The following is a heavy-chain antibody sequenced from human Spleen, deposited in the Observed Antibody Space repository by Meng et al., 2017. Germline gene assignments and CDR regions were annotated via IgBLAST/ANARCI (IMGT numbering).Heavy chain of an antibody. CDR2: FVSNADT. CDR1: GYTSASYG. Sequence: QAQLRQSGAEAKKPAAAVWISCEASGYTSASYGISWFRQDHGQGLEWMGWFVSNADTYPAQKFQGRVTMTRDTHTSTDFMELRSLRFDDTAVYYCARGTPGRSYSDYWGQGSLVTVSS. V-gene: IGHV1-18*01. CDR3: ARGTPGRSYSDY. D-gene: IGHD3-10*01. J-gene: IGHJ4*02.